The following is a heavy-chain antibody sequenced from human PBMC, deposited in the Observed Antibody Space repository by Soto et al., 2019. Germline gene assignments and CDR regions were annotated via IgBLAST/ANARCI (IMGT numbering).Heavy chain of an antibody. V-gene: IGHV4-4*02. Sequence: QVQVQESGPGLVKPSGTLSLTCVVSGGSISTDNWWSWVRQPPGKGLEWIGEIYNSGRTNYRPSLKNRVSISADTSKNQLSLQMTSVTAADTAVYYCARDQDSGWGLDSWGQGILVTVSS. D-gene: IGHD6-19*01. CDR3: ARDQDSGWGLDS. J-gene: IGHJ4*02. CDR1: GGSISTDNW. CDR2: IYNSGRT.